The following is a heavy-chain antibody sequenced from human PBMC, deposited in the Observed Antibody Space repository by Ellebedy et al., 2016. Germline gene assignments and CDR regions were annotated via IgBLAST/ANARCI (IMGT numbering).Heavy chain of an antibody. Sequence: GESLKISXVASGFSVSSHYMTWVRQAPGKGLDWVSIIYTASDSYYATSVKGRFTVSRDKSKNIFYLQMNSLRADDTAVYFCARFLEDNSDGFDVWGLGTRVTASS. CDR2: IYTASDS. CDR1: GFSVSSHY. J-gene: IGHJ3*01. CDR3: ARFLEDNSDGFDV. D-gene: IGHD5-24*01. V-gene: IGHV3-53*01.